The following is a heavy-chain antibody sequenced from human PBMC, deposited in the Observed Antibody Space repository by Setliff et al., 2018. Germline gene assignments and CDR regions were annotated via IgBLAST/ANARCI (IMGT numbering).Heavy chain of an antibody. CDR2: ISGHNGDT. V-gene: IGHV1-18*01. CDR1: GYPFANYC. CDR3: ATEKFPGDWGDY. J-gene: IGHJ4*02. D-gene: IGHD2-21*01. Sequence: ASVKVSCKTSGYPFANYCLSWVRQAPGQGLEWMGWISGHNGDTKLAQKFQGRVTMTTDTSTRTAYMEVTSLRSDDTAVYYCATEKFPGDWGDYWGQGTLVTVS.